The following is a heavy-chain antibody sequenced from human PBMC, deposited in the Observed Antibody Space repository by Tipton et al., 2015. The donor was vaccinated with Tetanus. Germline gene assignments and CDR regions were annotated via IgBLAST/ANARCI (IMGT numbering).Heavy chain of an antibody. J-gene: IGHJ4*02. CDR2: VYYTGDT. CDR3: ARSISAGSVWPYEH. CDR1: GDSVSGYY. Sequence: LRLSCTVSGDSVSGYYWSWIRQPPGKGLEWVGYVYYTGDTNYNPSLKSRVSMSVDTAKNRFSLTLTSVTAADMAVYYCARSISAGSVWPYEHWGQGTLVTVSS. D-gene: IGHD6-13*01. V-gene: IGHV4-59*02.